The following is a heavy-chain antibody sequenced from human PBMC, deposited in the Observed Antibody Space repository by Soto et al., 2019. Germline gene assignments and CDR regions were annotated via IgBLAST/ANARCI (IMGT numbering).Heavy chain of an antibody. V-gene: IGHV3-23*01. CDR2: LSGSGDSS. J-gene: IGHJ4*02. CDR3: AKSMSRFLDWLYFDS. CDR1: GFTFTNYA. D-gene: IGHD3-3*01. Sequence: GGSLRLSCAASGFTFTNYAMNWVRQAPGKGLEWVSSLSGSGDSSSYADSVRGRFTISRDNSENTLYVQMNSLRAEDTAVYYCAKSMSRFLDWLYFDSWGQGTLVTVSS.